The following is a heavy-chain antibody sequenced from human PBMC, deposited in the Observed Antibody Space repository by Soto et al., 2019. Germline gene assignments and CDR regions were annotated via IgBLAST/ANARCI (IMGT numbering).Heavy chain of an antibody. Sequence: GGSLRLSCAASGFTFSSYGMHWVRQAPGKGLEWVAVIWYDGSNKYYADSVKGRFTISRDNSKNTLYLQINSLRAEDTALYYCARGTHTGTGTFDYWGQGTLVTVSS. V-gene: IGHV3-33*01. CDR2: IWYDGSNK. J-gene: IGHJ4*02. CDR1: GFTFSSYG. CDR3: ARGTHTGTGTFDY. D-gene: IGHD1-1*01.